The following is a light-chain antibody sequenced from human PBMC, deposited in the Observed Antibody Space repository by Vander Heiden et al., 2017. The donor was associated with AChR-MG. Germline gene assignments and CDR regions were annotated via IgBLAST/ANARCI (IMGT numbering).Light chain of an antibody. CDR2: GAS. J-gene: IGKJ5*01. V-gene: IGKV3-15*01. CDR3: QHYNNWPH. CDR1: QSVGTN. Sequence: EIVMTQSPATLSVSPGERAALSCRASQSVGTNLAWYQQKPGQAPRLLIHGASTRATGIPARFSGSGSGTEFTLIISSLQSEDFAVYYCQHYNNWPHFGQGTRLEIK.